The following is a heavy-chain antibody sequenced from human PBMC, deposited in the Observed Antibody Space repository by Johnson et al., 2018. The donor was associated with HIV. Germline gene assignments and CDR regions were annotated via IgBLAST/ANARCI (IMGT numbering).Heavy chain of an antibody. Sequence: QVHLVESGGGLEQPGRSLRLSCAASGFTFSSYAMHWVRQAPGKGLEWVAVISYDGSNKYYADSAKGRFTISRDNSKNTLYLQMNSLRAEDTAVYFCEKDLKGRWLQYGGLDIWGQGTTVTVSS. J-gene: IGHJ3*02. CDR3: EKDLKGRWLQYGGLDI. D-gene: IGHD5-24*01. CDR1: GFTFSSYA. V-gene: IGHV3-30-3*01. CDR2: ISYDGSNK.